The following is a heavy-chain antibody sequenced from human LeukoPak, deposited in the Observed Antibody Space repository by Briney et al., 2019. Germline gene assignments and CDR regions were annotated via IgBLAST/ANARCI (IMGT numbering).Heavy chain of an antibody. V-gene: IGHV3-74*01. CDR2: INSDGSWT. J-gene: IGHJ4*02. CDR1: GNYW. CDR3: VSFYETY. Sequence: GGSLRLSCAASGNYWMHWVRQAPGKGLVWVSHINSDGSWTSYADSVKGRFTISKDNAKNTVYLQMSSLRAEDTAVYYCVSFYETYGGRGTLVTVSS. D-gene: IGHD2/OR15-2a*01.